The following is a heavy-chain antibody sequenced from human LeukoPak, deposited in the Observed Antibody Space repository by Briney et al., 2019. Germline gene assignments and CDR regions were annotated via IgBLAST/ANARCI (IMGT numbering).Heavy chain of an antibody. V-gene: IGHV3-23*01. Sequence: GRSLRLSCAASGFTFSSYAMNWVRQAPGKGLEWVSVISSSGGTTYYSDSVKGRFIISRDNSKNTLYLQMNSLRAEDTAVYYCAKAGIAVPATPEYCGQGTQVTVSS. D-gene: IGHD6-19*01. CDR2: ISSSGGTT. J-gene: IGHJ4*02. CDR1: GFTFSSYA. CDR3: AKAGIAVPATPEY.